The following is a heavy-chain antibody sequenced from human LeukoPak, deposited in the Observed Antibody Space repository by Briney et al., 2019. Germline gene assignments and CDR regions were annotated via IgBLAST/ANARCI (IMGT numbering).Heavy chain of an antibody. J-gene: IGHJ5*02. CDR1: GFTFDDYG. D-gene: IGHD2-2*03. Sequence: GGSLRLSCAASGFTFDDYGMSWVRQAPGKGLEWVSGINWNGGSTGYADSVKGRFTISRDNAKNSLYLQMNSLRAEDTALYYCARGGYCSSTSCSTYNWSDPWGQGTLVNVSS. V-gene: IGHV3-20*04. CDR2: INWNGGST. CDR3: ARGGYCSSTSCSTYNWSDP.